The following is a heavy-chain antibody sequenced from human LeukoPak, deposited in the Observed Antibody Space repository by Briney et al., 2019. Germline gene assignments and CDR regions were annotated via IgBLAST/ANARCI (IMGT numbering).Heavy chain of an antibody. D-gene: IGHD3-10*01. Sequence: PGGSLRLSCAASGFTFSSYSMNWVRQAPGKGLEWVSSISSSSSYIYSPDSVKGRFTISRDNAKNSLYLQMNSLRAEDTAVYSCAKGYYGSGSYGWFDYWGQGTLVTVSS. J-gene: IGHJ4*02. CDR2: ISSSSSYI. CDR3: AKGYYGSGSYGWFDY. V-gene: IGHV3-21*04. CDR1: GFTFSSYS.